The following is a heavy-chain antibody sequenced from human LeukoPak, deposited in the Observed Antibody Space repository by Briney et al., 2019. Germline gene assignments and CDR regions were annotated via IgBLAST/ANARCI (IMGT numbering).Heavy chain of an antibody. CDR2: IYYSGST. CDR1: GGSISSSSYY. Sequence: SETLSLTCTVSGGSISSSSYYWGWIRQPPGKGLEWIGSIYYSGSTYYNPSLKSRVTISVDTSKNQFSLKLSSVTAADTAVYYCAREGDIVVVPAAFDYWGQGTLVTVSS. CDR3: AREGDIVVVPAAFDY. V-gene: IGHV4-39*02. J-gene: IGHJ4*02. D-gene: IGHD2-2*01.